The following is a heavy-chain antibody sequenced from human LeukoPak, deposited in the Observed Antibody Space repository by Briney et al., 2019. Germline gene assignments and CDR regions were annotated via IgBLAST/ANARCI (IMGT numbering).Heavy chain of an antibody. CDR1: GFTFRSYA. D-gene: IGHD3-22*01. J-gene: IGHJ3*02. V-gene: IGHV3-23*01. CDR3: AKEGDSSGYYSDAFDI. CDR2: ISGSGGST. Sequence: GGSLRLSCAASGFTFRSYAMSWVRQAPGKGLEWVSAISGSGGSTYYADSVKGRFAISRDNSKNTLYLQMNSLRAEDTAVYYCAKEGDSSGYYSDAFDIWGQGTMVTVSS.